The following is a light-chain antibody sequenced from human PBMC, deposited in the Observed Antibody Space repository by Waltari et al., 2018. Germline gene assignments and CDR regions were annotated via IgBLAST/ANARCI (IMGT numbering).Light chain of an antibody. Sequence: EIVLSQSPVPLSLSPGERAALSGRASHFVDSSYLAWYQQKPGQAPRLDMYGASTRATVIPDRLSGSGSGKDFTLTISRLEPEDFAVYYCQHYGDSPRAVTFGGGTRVEIK. J-gene: IGKJ4*01. CDR2: GAS. CDR3: QHYGDSPRAVT. V-gene: IGKV3-20*01. CDR1: HFVDSSY.